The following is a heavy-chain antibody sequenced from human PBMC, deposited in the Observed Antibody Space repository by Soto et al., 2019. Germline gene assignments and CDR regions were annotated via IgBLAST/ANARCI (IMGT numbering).Heavy chain of an antibody. CDR1: GFTFSSYA. CDR2: ISGSGGST. J-gene: IGHJ6*02. Sequence: EVQLLESGGGLVQPGGSPRLSCAASGFTFSSYAMSWVRQAPGKGLEWVSAISGSGGSTYYADSVKGRFTISRDNSKNTLYLQMNSLRAEDTAVYYCAKDRYCSSTSCNYYYYYGMDVWGQGTTVTVSS. D-gene: IGHD2-2*01. V-gene: IGHV3-23*01. CDR3: AKDRYCSSTSCNYYYYYGMDV.